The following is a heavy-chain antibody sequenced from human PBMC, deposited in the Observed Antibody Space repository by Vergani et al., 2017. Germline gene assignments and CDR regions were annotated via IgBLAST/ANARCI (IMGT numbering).Heavy chain of an antibody. Sequence: EVQLLESGGGLAQPGGSLRLSCAASGFTFSSYVMSWVRQAPGKGLEWVSSISGSGTNTYYADSVKGRFIISRDESKNTLYLQMNSLRAEDTAVYFCAKDRGYFNSTSCPSHPDYWGQGTLVTVSS. V-gene: IGHV3-23*01. CDR1: GFTFSSYV. D-gene: IGHD2-2*01. CDR2: ISGSGTNT. CDR3: AKDRGYFNSTSCPSHPDY. J-gene: IGHJ4*02.